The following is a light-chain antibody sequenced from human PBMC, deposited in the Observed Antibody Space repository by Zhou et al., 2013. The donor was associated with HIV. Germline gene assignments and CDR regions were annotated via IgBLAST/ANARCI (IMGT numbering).Light chain of an antibody. J-gene: IGKJ3*01. Sequence: DIQMTQSPSSLSASVGDRVTITCQASQDISNYLNWYQQKPGKAPKLLIYDASNLETGVPSRFSGSGSGTDFTFTISSLQPEDIATYYCQQYDNLPSMVTFGPGT. CDR2: DAS. V-gene: IGKV1-33*01. CDR3: QQYDNLPSMVT. CDR1: QDISNY.